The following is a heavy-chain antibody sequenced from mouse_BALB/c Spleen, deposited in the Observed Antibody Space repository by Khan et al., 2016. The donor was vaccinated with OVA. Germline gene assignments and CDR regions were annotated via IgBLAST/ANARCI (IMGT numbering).Heavy chain of an antibody. Sequence: QVQLQQSGPELVRPGASVKMSCTASGYTLTSYYIHWVKQRPGQGLEWIGWIYPVDGSSKYNEKFKGKSTPTEDNTNRKAYMLHSSPTSDDATIYCGARGYYDYLDYWGQGTTLTVSA. D-gene: IGHD1-1*01. V-gene: IGHV1S56*01. CDR1: GYTLTSYY. CDR3: ARGYYDYLDY. J-gene: IGHJ2*01. CDR2: IYPVDGSS.